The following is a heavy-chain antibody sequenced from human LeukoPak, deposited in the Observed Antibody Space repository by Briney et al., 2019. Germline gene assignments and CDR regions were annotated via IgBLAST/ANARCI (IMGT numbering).Heavy chain of an antibody. CDR1: GGSISSYY. Sequence: SETLSLTCTVSGGSISSYYWSWIRQPPGKGLEWIGYIYYSGSTNYNPSLKSRVTISVDTSKNQFSLKLSSVTAADTAVYYCARASGGILNWFDPWGQGTLVTVSS. CDR3: ARASGGILNWFDP. V-gene: IGHV4-59*01. J-gene: IGHJ5*02. D-gene: IGHD6-13*01. CDR2: IYYSGST.